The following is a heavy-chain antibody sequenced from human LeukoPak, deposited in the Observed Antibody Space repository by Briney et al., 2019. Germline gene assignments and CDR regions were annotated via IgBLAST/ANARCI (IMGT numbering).Heavy chain of an antibody. CDR2: IRYDGSIK. J-gene: IGHJ5*02. Sequence: GGSLRLSCVASGFTFSNYGMHWVRQAPGKGLEWVAFIRYDGSIKYYADSLKGRFTISRDNAKNSLYLQMNSLRAEDTAVYYCARDVVVALAGTDDWFDPWGQGTLVTVSS. CDR3: ARDVVVALAGTDDWFDP. D-gene: IGHD6-13*01. CDR1: GFTFSNYG. V-gene: IGHV3-30*02.